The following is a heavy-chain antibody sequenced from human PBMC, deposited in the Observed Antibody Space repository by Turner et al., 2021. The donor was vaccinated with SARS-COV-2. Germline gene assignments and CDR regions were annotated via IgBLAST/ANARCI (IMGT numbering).Heavy chain of an antibody. CDR2: FYKSVII. D-gene: IGHD1-26*01. CDR1: GGSISSKS. J-gene: IGHJ6*02. V-gene: IGHV4-59*08. CDR3: ARHQGSASGYDHGMNV. Sequence: QVQLRGSGPGLVKPSATLSLTCTVYGGSISSKSWSWIRQTPGRELEWIGYFYKSVIIDYNPTLRTRVTISVDTSKNQLSLNLISVTAADTAVYYCARHQGSASGYDHGMNVWGQGTAVIVSS.